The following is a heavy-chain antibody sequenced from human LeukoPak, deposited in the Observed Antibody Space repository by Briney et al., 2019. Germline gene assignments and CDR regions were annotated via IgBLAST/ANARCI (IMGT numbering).Heavy chain of an antibody. CDR1: GFTFSSYS. V-gene: IGHV3-21*01. CDR2: ISSSYTTYI. J-gene: IGHJ4*02. D-gene: IGHD6-19*01. Sequence: GGSLRLSCVASGFTFSSYSMNWVRQAPGKGLEWVSSISSSYTTYIYYADSLKGRFTISRDNAKNSLYLQMNSLRVEDTAVYYCARDMSSGWYSNFDYWGQGTLVTVSS. CDR3: ARDMSSGWYSNFDY.